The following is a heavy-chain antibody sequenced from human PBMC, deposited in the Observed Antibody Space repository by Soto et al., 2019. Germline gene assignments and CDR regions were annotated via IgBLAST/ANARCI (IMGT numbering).Heavy chain of an antibody. CDR2: INAGNGNT. V-gene: IGHV1-3*01. Sequence: ASVKVSCKASGGTFSSYTISWVRQAPGQRLEWMGWINAGNGNTKIPQKYQGRVTITRDTSTSTAYMELSSLRSEDTAVYYCARERTVAGNDYWGQGTLVTVSS. D-gene: IGHD6-19*01. CDR1: GGTFSSYT. CDR3: ARERTVAGNDY. J-gene: IGHJ4*02.